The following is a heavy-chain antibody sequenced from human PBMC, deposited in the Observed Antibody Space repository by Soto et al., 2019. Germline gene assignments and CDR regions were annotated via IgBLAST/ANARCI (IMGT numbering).Heavy chain of an antibody. J-gene: IGHJ5*02. Sequence: ASVKVSCKTSGYTFSNYGITWVRQAPGQPLEWLGWISLYSDGTNYAQKFQGRVSMTTDTSTTTAYMELRSLRSDDTAVYYCARVVPGAEACFGPWCQGTLVTGFS. CDR1: GYTFSNYG. CDR2: ISLYSDGT. D-gene: IGHD2-2*01. CDR3: ARVVPGAEACFGP. V-gene: IGHV1-18*01.